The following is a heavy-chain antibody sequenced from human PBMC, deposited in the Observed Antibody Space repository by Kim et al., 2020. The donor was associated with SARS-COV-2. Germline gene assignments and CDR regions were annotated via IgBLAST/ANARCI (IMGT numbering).Heavy chain of an antibody. J-gene: IGHJ6*02. D-gene: IGHD3-16*01. CDR2: IYYSGST. V-gene: IGHV4-39*07. Sequence: SETLSLTCTVSGGSISSSSYYWGWIRQPPGKGLEWIGNIYYSGSTYYNPSLKRRVTISVDTSKNQFSLKLSSVTAADTAVYYCARGPPWGGAYGMEVWGQEPTVTVSS. CDR1: GGSISSSSYY. CDR3: ARGPPWGGAYGMEV.